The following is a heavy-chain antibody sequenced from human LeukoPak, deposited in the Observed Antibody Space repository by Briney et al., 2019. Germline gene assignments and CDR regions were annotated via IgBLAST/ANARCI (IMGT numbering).Heavy chain of an antibody. CDR2: IYYSGST. D-gene: IGHD2-15*01. J-gene: IGHJ6*02. CDR1: GGSISSSSYY. V-gene: IGHV4-39*07. Sequence: PSETLSLTCTVSGGSISSSSYYWGWLRQPPGKGREWIGSIYYSGSTYYNPSLKSRVTISVDTSKNQCSLKLSSVTAADTAVYYCARDPGCSGGSCYSGLYYYYGMDVWGQGTTVTVSS. CDR3: ARDPGCSGGSCYSGLYYYYGMDV.